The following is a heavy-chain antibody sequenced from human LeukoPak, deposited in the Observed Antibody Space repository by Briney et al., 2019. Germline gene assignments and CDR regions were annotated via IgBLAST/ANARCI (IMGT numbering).Heavy chain of an antibody. V-gene: IGHV3-53*01. J-gene: IGHJ4*02. Sequence: GGSLRLSCAASGFTFSNAWMSWVRQAPGKGLEWVSFIYSGGTTYYADSVKGRFTFSRDSSKNTVYLQMNNLRPEDTAVYYCARGRGMWQQFLDYWGQGTLVTVSS. D-gene: IGHD5-24*01. CDR1: GFTFSNAW. CDR3: ARGRGMWQQFLDY. CDR2: IYSGGTT.